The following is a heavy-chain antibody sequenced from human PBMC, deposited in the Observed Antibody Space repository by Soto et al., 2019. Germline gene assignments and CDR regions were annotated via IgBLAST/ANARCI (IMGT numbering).Heavy chain of an antibody. J-gene: IGHJ6*02. CDR2: IYPGDSDT. D-gene: IGHD3-10*01. CDR3: ARAQGGSGTRTPKYYYYYGMDV. Sequence: SLKISCKGSGYSFTSYWIGWVRQMPGKGLEWMGIIYPGDSDTRYSPSFQGQVTISADKSISTVYMELSSLRSEDTAVYYCARAQGGSGTRTPKYYYYYGMDVWGQGTTVTVSS. V-gene: IGHV5-51*01. CDR1: GYSFTSYW.